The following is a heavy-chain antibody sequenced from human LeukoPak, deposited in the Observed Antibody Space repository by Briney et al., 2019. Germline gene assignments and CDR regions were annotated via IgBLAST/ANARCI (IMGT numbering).Heavy chain of an antibody. Sequence: ASVKVSCKASGYTFTGYYIHWVRQAPGQGLEWMGHINPNSGGTIYAQNFQGRVTMTRDTSISTAYMELSRLRSDDTAVYYCATLSLGYCSGGSCRYFDYWGQGTLVTVSS. V-gene: IGHV1-2*06. J-gene: IGHJ4*02. CDR1: GYTFTGYY. CDR2: INPNSGGT. D-gene: IGHD2-15*01. CDR3: ATLSLGYCSGGSCRYFDY.